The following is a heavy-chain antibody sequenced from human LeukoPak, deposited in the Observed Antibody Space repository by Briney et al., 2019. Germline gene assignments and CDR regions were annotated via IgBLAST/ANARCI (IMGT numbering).Heavy chain of an antibody. J-gene: IGHJ4*02. CDR3: ARDFRPVAGSYFKY. CDR2: ITPSGGST. Sequence: GASVKVSFKASGYTFTNYYLHWVRQAPGQGREWMGIITPSGGSTYSAQKFQGRVTMTRDTSTSTAYMELSSLRSEDTAVYYCARDFRPVAGSYFKYWGQGTLVTVSS. D-gene: IGHD3-10*01. V-gene: IGHV1-46*01. CDR1: GYTFTNYY.